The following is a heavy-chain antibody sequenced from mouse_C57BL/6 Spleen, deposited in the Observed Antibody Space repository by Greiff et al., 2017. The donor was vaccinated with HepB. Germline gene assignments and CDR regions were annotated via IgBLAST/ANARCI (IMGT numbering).Heavy chain of an antibody. D-gene: IGHD2-5*01. V-gene: IGHV1-55*01. CDR1: GYTFTSYW. CDR3: AAYYSNFFPMDY. CDR2: IYPGSGST. J-gene: IGHJ4*01. Sequence: QVQLQQPGAELVKPGASVKMSCKASGYTFTSYWITWVKQRPGQGLEWIGDIYPGSGSTNYNEKFKSKATLTVDTSSSTAYMQLGSLTSEDSAVYYCAAYYSNFFPMDYWGQGTSVTVSS.